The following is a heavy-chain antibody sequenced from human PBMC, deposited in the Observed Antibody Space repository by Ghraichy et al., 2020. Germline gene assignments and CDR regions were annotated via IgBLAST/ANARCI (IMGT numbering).Heavy chain of an antibody. CDR1: GGSISSSSYY. Sequence: TLSLTCTVSGGSISSSSYYWGWIRQPPGKGLEWIGNIYYSGSTYYSPSLKSRVTMPVDTSKNQFSLKLSSVTAADTAVYYCARHVVIISAETAYYYGLDVWGQGTTVTVS. CDR2: IYYSGST. V-gene: IGHV4-39*01. D-gene: IGHD2-21*01. CDR3: ARHVVIISAETAYYYGLDV. J-gene: IGHJ6*02.